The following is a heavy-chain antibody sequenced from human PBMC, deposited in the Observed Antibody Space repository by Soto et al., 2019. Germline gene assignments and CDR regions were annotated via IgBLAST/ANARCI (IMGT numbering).Heavy chain of an antibody. Sequence: AAVKVSCKSSGYTFVSHGSCWVRQATGQGLEWMGWISGKNGNTNYAQKLQGRVTLTTDTSTSTAYMELRSLRSDDTAVYYCARVSSSIVVVPDYGMDVWGQGTTVTVSS. CDR2: ISGKNGNT. J-gene: IGHJ6*02. V-gene: IGHV1-18*04. CDR1: GYTFVSHG. CDR3: ARVSSSIVVVPDYGMDV. D-gene: IGHD2-15*01.